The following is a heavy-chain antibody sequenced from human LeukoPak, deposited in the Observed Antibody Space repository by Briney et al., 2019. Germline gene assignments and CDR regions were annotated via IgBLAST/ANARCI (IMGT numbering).Heavy chain of an antibody. D-gene: IGHD6-19*01. Sequence: GESLRLSCAASGFTFSRHYMSWVRQAPGKGLEWVAKIKQDGGEKYYADPKKRRFTISRDNTKHALSLQKCILSAAHTAVYCCAGVRRAVAVSAFDIWGQGTMVTVSS. CDR2: IKQDGGEK. V-gene: IGHV3-7*01. CDR3: AGVRRAVAVSAFDI. J-gene: IGHJ3*02. CDR1: GFTFSRHY.